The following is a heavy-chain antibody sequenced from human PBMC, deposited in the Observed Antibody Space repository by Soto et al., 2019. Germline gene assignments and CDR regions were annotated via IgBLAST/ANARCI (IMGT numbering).Heavy chain of an antibody. D-gene: IGHD3-10*01. CDR2: IYYSGST. CDR1: VGSISSGACY. Sequence: SETRSRTCTVSVGSISSGACYWSWIRQHPGKGLEWIGYIYYSGSTYDNPSSKSRVTISVDTSKNQSSLKLSSVTAADTAVYYCARDSRFRIDGMDVWGQGTTVTVSS. CDR3: ARDSRFRIDGMDV. J-gene: IGHJ6*02. V-gene: IGHV4-31*02.